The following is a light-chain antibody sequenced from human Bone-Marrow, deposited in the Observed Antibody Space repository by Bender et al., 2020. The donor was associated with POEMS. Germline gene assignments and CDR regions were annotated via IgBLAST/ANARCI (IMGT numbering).Light chain of an antibody. V-gene: IGLV3-1*01. CDR2: QNK. CDR3: QSSDSSTAV. Sequence: YAFWYQQKPGQSPVLVIYQNKKRPSGIPERFSGSNSGNTATLTISGTQTMDEADYYCQSSDSSTAVFGGGTKLTVL. CDR1: Y. J-gene: IGLJ3*02.